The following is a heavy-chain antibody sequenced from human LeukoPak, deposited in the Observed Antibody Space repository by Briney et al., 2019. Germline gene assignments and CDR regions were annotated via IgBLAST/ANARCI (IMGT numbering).Heavy chain of an antibody. CDR3: ARDLVHLEYYYDSSGYYYAAFDI. D-gene: IGHD3-22*01. CDR2: IYHSGST. Sequence: SETLSLTCTVSGYSISSGYYWGWIRQPPGKGLEWIGSIYHSGSTYYNPSLKSRVTISVDTSKNQFSLKLSSVTAADTAVYYCARDLVHLEYYYDSSGYYYAAFDIWGQGTMVTVSS. J-gene: IGHJ3*02. V-gene: IGHV4-38-2*02. CDR1: GYSISSGYY.